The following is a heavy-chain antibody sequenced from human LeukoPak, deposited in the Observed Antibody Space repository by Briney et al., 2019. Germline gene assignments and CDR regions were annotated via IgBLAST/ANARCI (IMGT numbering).Heavy chain of an antibody. CDR3: ARDHCSSTSCYRSPLRFYYYYGMDV. Sequence: GGSLRLSCAVSGITLSNYVMSWVRQAPGKGLEWVAGISDSGGRTNYADSVKGRFTISRDNAKNSLYLQMNSLRAEDTAVYYCARDHCSSTSCYRSPLRFYYYYGMDVWGQGTTVTVSS. J-gene: IGHJ6*02. CDR2: ISDSGGRT. CDR1: GITLSNYV. D-gene: IGHD2-2*02. V-gene: IGHV3-23*01.